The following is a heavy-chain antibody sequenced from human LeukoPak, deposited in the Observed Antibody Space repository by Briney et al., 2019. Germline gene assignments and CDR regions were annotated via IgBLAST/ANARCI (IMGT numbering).Heavy chain of an antibody. Sequence: GGSLRLSCAASGFSFSDYRMNWVRQAPGKGLEWVSSISSGSSHIYYADSVKGRFTISRDNAKDLLYLQMNSLRAEDTAVYYCARGANCSGGSCYTPKYWGQGTLVTVSS. V-gene: IGHV3-21*01. CDR2: ISSGSSHI. D-gene: IGHD2-15*01. CDR3: ARGANCSGGSCYTPKY. CDR1: GFSFSDYR. J-gene: IGHJ4*02.